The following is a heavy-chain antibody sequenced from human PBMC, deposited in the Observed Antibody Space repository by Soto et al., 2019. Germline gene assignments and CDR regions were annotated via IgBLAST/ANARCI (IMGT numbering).Heavy chain of an antibody. CDR1: GGSISSGDYY. Sequence: SETLSLTCTFSGGSISSGDYYWSWIRQPPGKGLEWIGYIYYSGSTYYNPSLKSRVTISVDTSKNQFSLKLSSVTAADTAVYYCARDIGSSGYSDDDAFDIWGQGTMVTVSS. V-gene: IGHV4-30-4*01. D-gene: IGHD3-22*01. CDR3: ARDIGSSGYSDDDAFDI. CDR2: IYYSGST. J-gene: IGHJ3*02.